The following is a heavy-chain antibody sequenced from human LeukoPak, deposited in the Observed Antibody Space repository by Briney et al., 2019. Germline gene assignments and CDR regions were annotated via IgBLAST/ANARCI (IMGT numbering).Heavy chain of an antibody. J-gene: IGHJ6*03. Sequence: PGGSLRLSCAASGFTFDDYAMHWVRQAPGKGLEWVSLISGDGGSTYYADSVKGRFTISRDNSKNSLYLQMNSLRTEDTALYYCAKDMDWSGYYSYYYMDVWGKGTTVTVSS. CDR2: ISGDGGST. CDR3: AKDMDWSGYYSYYYMDV. D-gene: IGHD3-3*01. CDR1: GFTFDDYA. V-gene: IGHV3-43*02.